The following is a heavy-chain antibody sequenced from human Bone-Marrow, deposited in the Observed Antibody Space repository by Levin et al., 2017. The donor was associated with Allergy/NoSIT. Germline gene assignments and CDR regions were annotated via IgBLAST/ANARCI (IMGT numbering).Heavy chain of an antibody. CDR2: ISHDGTNK. CDR3: ARGNRSFDFQN. D-gene: IGHD1-14*01. V-gene: IGHV3-30-3*01. Sequence: GESLKISCAASGFTFSSYAMHWVRQAPGKGLEWVTVISHDGTNKYYADSVNGRFTISRDNSKNTLYLQMNSLRPEDTAVYYCARGNRSFDFQNWGQGTLVTVS. J-gene: IGHJ1*01. CDR1: GFTFSSYA.